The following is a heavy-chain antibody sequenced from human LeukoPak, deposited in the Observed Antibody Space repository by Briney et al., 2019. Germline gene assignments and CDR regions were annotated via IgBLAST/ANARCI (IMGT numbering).Heavy chain of an antibody. V-gene: IGHV3-21*01. CDR2: ITSSGTYI. D-gene: IGHD3-22*01. CDR3: ARDPYYYDGDAFDI. Sequence: PGGSLRLSCATSGFTFNNYNMNWVRQAPGRALEWVSSITSSGTYIFYADSVKGRFTISRDNAKNSLYLQMNSLRAEDTAVYYCARDPYYYDGDAFDIWGQGTMVTVSS. J-gene: IGHJ3*02. CDR1: GFTFNNYN.